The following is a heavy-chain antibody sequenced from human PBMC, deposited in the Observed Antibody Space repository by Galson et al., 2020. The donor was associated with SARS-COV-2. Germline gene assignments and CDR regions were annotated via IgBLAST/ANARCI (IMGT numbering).Heavy chain of an antibody. V-gene: IGHV3-23*01. CDR3: AKDRSESGTFLSYFDY. D-gene: IGHD1-26*01. Sequence: GESLKISCAASGFTFSSYAMSWVRQAPGKRLEWVSAISGSGDGTYYADSVKGRFTISRDNSKNTLYLQMSSLRAEDTALYYCAKDRSESGTFLSYFDYWGQETLVTVSS. CDR2: ISGSGDGT. J-gene: IGHJ4*02. CDR1: GFTFSSYA.